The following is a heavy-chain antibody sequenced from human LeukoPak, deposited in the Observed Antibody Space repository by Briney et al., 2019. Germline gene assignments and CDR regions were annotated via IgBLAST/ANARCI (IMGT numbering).Heavy chain of an antibody. D-gene: IGHD6-6*01. CDR1: GGSVSSGSYY. CDR2: IYYSGST. J-gene: IGHJ5*02. V-gene: IGHV4-61*01. Sequence: SETLSLTCTVSGGSVSSGSYYWSWIRQPPGTGLEWIGYIYYSGSTNYNPSLKSRVTISVDTSKNQFSLKLDSVTAADTAVYYCARLHGLSQLVRNYRNWFDPWGQGTLVTVSS. CDR3: ARLHGLSQLVRNYRNWFDP.